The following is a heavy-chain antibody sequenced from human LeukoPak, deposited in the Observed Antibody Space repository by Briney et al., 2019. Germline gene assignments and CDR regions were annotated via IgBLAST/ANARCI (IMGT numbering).Heavy chain of an antibody. Sequence: PSETLSLTCTVSGGSISSSSYYWGWIRQPPGTGLEWIGSIYYSGSTYYNPSLKSRVTISVDTSKNQFSLKLSSVTAADTAVYYCARYIVVVPAARNWFDPWGQGTLVTVSS. CDR2: IYYSGST. V-gene: IGHV4-39*07. J-gene: IGHJ5*02. CDR1: GGSISSSSYY. CDR3: ARYIVVVPAARNWFDP. D-gene: IGHD2-2*01.